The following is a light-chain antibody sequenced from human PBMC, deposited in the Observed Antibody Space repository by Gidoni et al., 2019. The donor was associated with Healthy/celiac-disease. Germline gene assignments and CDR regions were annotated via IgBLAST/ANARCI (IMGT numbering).Light chain of an antibody. J-gene: IGKJ2*01. CDR1: QSVSSSY. CDR2: GAS. V-gene: IGKV3-20*01. CDR3: QQYGSAPQT. Sequence: IVLTPSPGTLSWSPGERATLSCRASQSVSSSYLAWYQQKPGQAPRLLIYGASSRATGIPARFSGSGSGTDFTLTISRLEPEDFAVYYCQQYGSAPQTFGQGTKLEIK.